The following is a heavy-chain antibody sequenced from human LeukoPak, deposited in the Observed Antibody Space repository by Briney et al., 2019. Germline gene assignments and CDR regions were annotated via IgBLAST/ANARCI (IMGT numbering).Heavy chain of an antibody. CDR2: IYYSGST. CDR1: GGSLSSYY. Sequence: SETLSLTCSVSGGSLSSYYWIWIRQPPGKGLEWIGYIYYSGSTNYNPSLKSRVTISVDTSKNQFSLKLSSVTAADTAVYYCARWYCSSTTCYHMDVWGKGTTVTVSS. CDR3: ARWYCSSTTCYHMDV. J-gene: IGHJ6*03. D-gene: IGHD2/OR15-2a*01. V-gene: IGHV4-59*12.